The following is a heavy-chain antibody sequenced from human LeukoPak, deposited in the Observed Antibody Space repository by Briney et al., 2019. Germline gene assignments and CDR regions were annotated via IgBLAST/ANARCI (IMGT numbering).Heavy chain of an antibody. Sequence: GGSLRLSCAASGFTFSSYSMNWARQAPGKGLEWVSAISGSGGSTYYADSVKGRFTISRDNSKNTLYLQMNSLRAEDTAVYYCAKDPPGSWCLVWGQGTLVTVSS. CDR2: ISGSGGST. J-gene: IGHJ4*02. CDR1: GFTFSSYS. CDR3: AKDPPGSWCLV. D-gene: IGHD6-13*01. V-gene: IGHV3-23*01.